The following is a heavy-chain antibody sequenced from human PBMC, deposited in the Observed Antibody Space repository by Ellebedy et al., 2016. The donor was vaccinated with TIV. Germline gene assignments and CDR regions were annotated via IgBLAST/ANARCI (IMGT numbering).Heavy chain of an antibody. CDR2: IYIGAAT. D-gene: IGHD4-23*01. V-gene: IGHV3-53*01. CDR1: GFTVNSNY. J-gene: IGHJ2*01. CDR3: ARGVATTVLPGYFDL. Sequence: GESLKISXAASGFTVNSNYMTWVRQAPGKGLDWVSVIYIGAATYYADSVKGRFTFYRDNSKNTLYLQMNSLTAEDTAVYYCARGVATTVLPGYFDLWGRGTLVTVSS.